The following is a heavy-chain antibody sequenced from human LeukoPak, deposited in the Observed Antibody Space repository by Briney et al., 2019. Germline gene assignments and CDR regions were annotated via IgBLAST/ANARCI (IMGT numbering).Heavy chain of an antibody. J-gene: IGHJ4*02. D-gene: IGHD3-22*01. CDR2: IKQDGSEK. V-gene: IGHV3-7*01. Sequence: LSGGSLRLSCAASGFTVSSNYVSWVRQAPGKGLEWVANIKQDGSEKYYVDSVKGRFTISRDNAKNSLYLQMNSLRAEDTAVYYCARERRSYYYDSSGLNYWGQGTLVTVSS. CDR3: ARERRSYYYDSSGLNY. CDR1: GFTVSSNY.